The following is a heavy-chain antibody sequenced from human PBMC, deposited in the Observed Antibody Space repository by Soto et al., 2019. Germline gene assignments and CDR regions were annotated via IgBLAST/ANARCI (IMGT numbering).Heavy chain of an antibody. D-gene: IGHD1-26*01. J-gene: IGHJ4*01. CDR1: GGSISSSNW. Sequence: SETLSVTCAVSGGSISSSNWWTWVRLPPGKGLEWIGEIYPSGITNYSPSLKSRVTMSVDKSKNQFSLKLNSVTAADTAMYYCAREAYKRGATNPFFDYWGQGTLVTVSS. V-gene: IGHV4-4*02. CDR2: IYPSGIT. CDR3: AREAYKRGATNPFFDY.